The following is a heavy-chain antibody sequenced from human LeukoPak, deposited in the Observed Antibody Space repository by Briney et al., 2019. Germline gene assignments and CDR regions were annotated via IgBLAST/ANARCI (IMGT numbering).Heavy chain of an antibody. CDR1: GYTFTTYY. Sequence: ASVKVSCKASGYTFTTYYMHWVRQAPGQGLEWVGVINPSGGTTTYAQKLQGRVTMTRDTPTNTVYMELSSLRIEDTAVYYCSRDLGGSYNDYWGQGTMVTVSS. CDR2: INPSGGTT. D-gene: IGHD1-26*01. J-gene: IGHJ4*02. CDR3: SRDLGGSYNDY. V-gene: IGHV1-46*04.